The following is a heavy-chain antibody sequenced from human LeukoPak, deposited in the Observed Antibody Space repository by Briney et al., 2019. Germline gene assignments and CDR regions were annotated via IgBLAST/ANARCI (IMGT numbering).Heavy chain of an antibody. CDR1: GYTFTGYY. J-gene: IGHJ4*02. Sequence: ASVKVSCKASGYTFTGYYMHWVRQAPGQGLEWMGWINPNSGGTNYAQKFQGRVTMTRDTSISTAYMELSRLRSDDTAVYYCARPYYYDSSGYCYDYWGQGTPVTVSS. V-gene: IGHV1-2*02. CDR3: ARPYYYDSSGYCYDY. D-gene: IGHD3-22*01. CDR2: INPNSGGT.